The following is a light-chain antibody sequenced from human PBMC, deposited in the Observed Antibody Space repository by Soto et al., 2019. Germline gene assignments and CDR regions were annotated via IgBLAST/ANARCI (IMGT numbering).Light chain of an antibody. CDR2: DVS. J-gene: IGLJ2*01. CDR3: SSYTSSSTPHVV. V-gene: IGLV2-14*01. Sequence: LTQPASVSGSPGQSITISCTGTSSDVGGYNYVSWYQQHPGKAPKLMIYDVSNRPSGVSNRFSGSKSGNTASLTISGLQAEDEADYYCSSYTSSSTPHVVFGGGTKLTVL. CDR1: SSDVGGYNY.